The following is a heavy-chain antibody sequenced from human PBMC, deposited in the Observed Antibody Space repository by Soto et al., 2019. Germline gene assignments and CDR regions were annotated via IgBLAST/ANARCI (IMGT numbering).Heavy chain of an antibody. J-gene: IGHJ6*02. CDR2: IYPGDSDT. D-gene: IGHD3-10*01. V-gene: IGHV5-51*01. CDR1: DYSFNTYW. CDR3: ARVLLWFGELSYDRGYFYYGMDV. Sequence: GESLKISCKGSDYSFNTYWIAWVRQMPGKGLEWMGVIYPGDSDTRYSPSFQGQVTISADKSISTAHLQWSSLKASDTAMYYCARVLLWFGELSYDRGYFYYGMDVWGQGTTVTVSS.